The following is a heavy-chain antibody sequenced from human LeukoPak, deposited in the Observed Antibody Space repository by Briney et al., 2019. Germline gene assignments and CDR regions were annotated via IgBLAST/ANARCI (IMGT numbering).Heavy chain of an antibody. CDR3: TTDEAWGEAPYYFDY. J-gene: IGHJ4*02. Sequence: GESLRLSCAASGFTFSNVWMNWVRQAPGKGLEWVGRIKSKTDGGTTDYAAPVKGRFTISRDDSKNTLYLQMNSLKTEDTAVYYCTTDEAWGEAPYYFDYWGQGTLVTVSS. V-gene: IGHV3-15*07. D-gene: IGHD3-16*01. CDR2: IKSKTDGGTT. CDR1: GFTFSNVW.